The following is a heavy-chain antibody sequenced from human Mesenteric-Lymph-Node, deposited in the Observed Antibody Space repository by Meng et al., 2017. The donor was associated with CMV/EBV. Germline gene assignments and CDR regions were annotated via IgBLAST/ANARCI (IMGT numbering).Heavy chain of an antibody. CDR3: PRVVSDYYYGMDV. CDR1: GGSFSGYY. CDR2: INHSGST. Sequence: SDTLSLTCAVYGGSFSGYYWRWIRQPPGKGLEWIGEINHSGSTNYNPSLKSRVPISVDTSKNQFPLKLSSVTAADTAVYYCPRVVSDYYYGMDVWGQGTTVTVSS. V-gene: IGHV4-34*01. J-gene: IGHJ6*02. D-gene: IGHD3-22*01.